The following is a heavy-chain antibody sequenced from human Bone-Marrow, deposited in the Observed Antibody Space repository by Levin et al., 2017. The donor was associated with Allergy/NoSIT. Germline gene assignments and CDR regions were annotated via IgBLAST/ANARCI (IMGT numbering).Heavy chain of an antibody. D-gene: IGHD2-15*01. CDR3: GKAVDLDLIKIRGFSSNFDP. CDR2: ISGSGEST. J-gene: IGHJ5*02. Sequence: GGSLRLSCTFSGLSFRNYAMTWVRQAPGRGLEWISAISGSGESTFYAGSVKGRFILPRDNSKNTPYLQINSLRVEDTTMSYCGKAVDLDLIKIRGFSSNFDPWGQGTLVTVSS. CDR1: GLSFRNYA. V-gene: IGHV3-23*01.